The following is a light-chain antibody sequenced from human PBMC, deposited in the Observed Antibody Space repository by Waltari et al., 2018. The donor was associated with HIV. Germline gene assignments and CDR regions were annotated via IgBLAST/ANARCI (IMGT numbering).Light chain of an antibody. CDR1: QSVFYTSNNKNF. CDR3: QQYYAPPLA. Sequence: DIVMTQSPKNLSVSLNETATINCKSSQSVFYTSNNKNFLAWFQQKPRQPPNLIIYWASTREAGVPDRFVGSGSGSHFTLTITDFQAEDVALYYCQQYYAPPLAFGGGTRVDI. V-gene: IGKV4-1*01. CDR2: WAS. J-gene: IGKJ4*01.